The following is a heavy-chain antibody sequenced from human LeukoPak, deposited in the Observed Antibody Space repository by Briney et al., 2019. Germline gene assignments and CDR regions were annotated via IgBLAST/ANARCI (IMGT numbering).Heavy chain of an antibody. CDR2: ISGSGDNT. V-gene: IGHV3-23*01. CDR3: ARVDYNGMDV. CDR1: GFTFSSYA. Sequence: GGSLRLSCAASGFTFSSYAMTWMRQAPGKGLEWVSVISGSGDNTYYTDSVKGRFTISRDNSKNTLYLQMNSLRAEDTAVYYCARVDYNGMDVWGQGITVTVSS. J-gene: IGHJ6*02.